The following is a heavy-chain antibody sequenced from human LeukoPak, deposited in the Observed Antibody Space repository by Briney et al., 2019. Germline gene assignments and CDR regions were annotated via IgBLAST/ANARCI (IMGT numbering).Heavy chain of an antibody. J-gene: IGHJ4*02. V-gene: IGHV1-2*02. Sequence: ASVKVSCKASGYTFTDYYMHWVRQAPGQGFEWMGWINPDDGDTNYAQKFQGRVTMTRDTSIGTAHMEVSRLRSDDTAVYYCARANFLYCSSSTCLFDYWGQGTLVTVSS. D-gene: IGHD2-2*01. CDR1: GYTFTDYY. CDR2: INPDDGDT. CDR3: ARANFLYCSSSTCLFDY.